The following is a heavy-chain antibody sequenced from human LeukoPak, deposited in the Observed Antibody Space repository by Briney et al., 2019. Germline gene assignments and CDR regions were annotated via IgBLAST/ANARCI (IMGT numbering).Heavy chain of an antibody. Sequence: PGGSLRLSCAVSGLTFSNYAMRGVRQVRGEGREWVSAIITPARTTGYADSVKRPFTISTVNSHSTIYLQINSLRTEHTAVYYCAKDLEQSYSGWSASYDAWGQGTLVTVSS. CDR1: GLTFSNYA. V-gene: IGHV3-23*01. CDR2: IITPARTT. J-gene: IGHJ5*02. CDR3: AKDLEQSYSGWSASYDA. D-gene: IGHD6-19*01.